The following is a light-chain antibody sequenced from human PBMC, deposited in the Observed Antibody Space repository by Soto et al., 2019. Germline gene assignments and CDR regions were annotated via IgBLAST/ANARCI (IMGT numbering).Light chain of an antibody. CDR2: DVT. CDR3: CSYAGSYTHV. V-gene: IGLV2-11*01. J-gene: IGLJ1*01. Sequence: QSALTQPRSVSGSPGQSVTISCTGTSSGVGSYYFVSWYQQHAGKAPKIIIYDVTKRPSGVPDRFSGSKSGNTASLTISGLQAEDEADYYCCSYAGSYTHVFGTGTKV. CDR1: SSGVGSYYF.